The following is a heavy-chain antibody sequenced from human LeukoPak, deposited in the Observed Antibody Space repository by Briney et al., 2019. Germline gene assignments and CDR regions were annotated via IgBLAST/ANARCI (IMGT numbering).Heavy chain of an antibody. Sequence: SQTLSLTCTVSGGSISSYYWSWIRQPPGKGLEWIGYIYSSGSTSYNPSLKSRVTISVDTSKNQFSLKLRSVTAADTALYYCARVTTVIRGSYYFDYWGQGTLVTVCS. D-gene: IGHD3-10*01. CDR3: ARVTTVIRGSYYFDY. V-gene: IGHV4-59*01. J-gene: IGHJ4*02. CDR1: GGSISSYY. CDR2: IYSSGST.